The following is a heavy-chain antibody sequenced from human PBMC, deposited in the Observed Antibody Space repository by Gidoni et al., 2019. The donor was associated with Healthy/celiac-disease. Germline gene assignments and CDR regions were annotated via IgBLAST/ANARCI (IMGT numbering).Heavy chain of an antibody. CDR3: ARASDYGDYDWFDP. Sequence: EVQLVESGGGLVKPGGSLRLSCAASGFTFSSYSMHWVRQAPGKGLEWVSSISSSSSYIYYADSVKGRFTISRDNAKNSLYLQMNSLRAEDTAVYYCARASDYGDYDWFDPWGQGTLVTVSS. D-gene: IGHD4-17*01. CDR1: GFTFSSYS. V-gene: IGHV3-21*01. CDR2: ISSSSSYI. J-gene: IGHJ5*02.